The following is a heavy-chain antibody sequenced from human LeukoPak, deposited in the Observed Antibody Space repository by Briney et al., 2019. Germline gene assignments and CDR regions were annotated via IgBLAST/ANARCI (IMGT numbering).Heavy chain of an antibody. CDR3: ASGPPFLKYFEY. Sequence: GGSLRLSCAASGFTFSTYVMNWFRQAPGKGLEWVSTISVGAEYIFYADSAKGRFTISRDDSNNALYLQMHSLRAEDTALYYCASGPPFLKYFEYWGQGTLVTVSS. J-gene: IGHJ4*02. CDR1: GFTFSTYV. D-gene: IGHD3-3*01. CDR2: ISVGAEYI. V-gene: IGHV3-23*01.